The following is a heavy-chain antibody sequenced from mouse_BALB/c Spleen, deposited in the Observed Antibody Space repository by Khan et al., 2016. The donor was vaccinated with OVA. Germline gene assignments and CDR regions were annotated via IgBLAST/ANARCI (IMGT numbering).Heavy chain of an antibody. CDR2: INPTSDYT. V-gene: IGHV1-7*01. CDR3: ARDRIDY. Sequence: QVQLQQSGAELAKPGASVKMSCKASGYTFTTYWMHWVKQRPGQGLEWIGYINPTSDYTDYNEKFKDKATLSADKSSSTAYMQLRSLTSEDSAVYYWARDRIDYWGQGTTLTVSS. J-gene: IGHJ2*01. CDR1: GYTFTTYW.